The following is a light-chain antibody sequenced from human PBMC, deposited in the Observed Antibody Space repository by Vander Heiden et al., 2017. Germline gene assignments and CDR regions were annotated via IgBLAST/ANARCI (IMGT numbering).Light chain of an antibody. V-gene: IGLV1-40*01. CDR3: QSYDSSLSGYVV. CDR2: GNS. Sequence: QSVLTQPPSVSGAPGQRVTISCTGSSSNIGAGYDVHWYQQLPGTAPKLLIYGNSNRPSGVPDRFSGSKSGTSASLAITGLQAEDEADCYRQSYDSSLSGYVVFGGGTKLTVL. J-gene: IGLJ2*01. CDR1: SSNIGAGYD.